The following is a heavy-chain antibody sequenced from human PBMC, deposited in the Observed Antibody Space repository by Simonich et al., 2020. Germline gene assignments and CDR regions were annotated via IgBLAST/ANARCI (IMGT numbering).Heavy chain of an antibody. D-gene: IGHD6-13*01. CDR3: ARGLRVAAAGTAFQH. Sequence: QVQLQQWGAGLLKPSETLSLTCAVYGGSFSVYYWSWIRQPPGKGLGCIGEINHRASTNYNPSLKSRVTISVDTSKNQFSLKLSSVTAADTAVYYCARGLRVAAAGTAFQHWGQGTLVTVSS. J-gene: IGHJ1*01. CDR2: INHRAST. CDR1: GGSFSVYY. V-gene: IGHV4-34*01.